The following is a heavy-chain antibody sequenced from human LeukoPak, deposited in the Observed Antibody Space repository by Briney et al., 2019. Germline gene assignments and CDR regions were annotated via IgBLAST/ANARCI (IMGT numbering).Heavy chain of an antibody. Sequence: GGTLRLSCAPPGFTFSSHGMSWVRQAPGKGLDWVSGISGSGGRTYYADSVKGRFTISRDNSKNMLYLQMNSLRAEDTAVYYCAKDSISSDSSGYFGQDYWGQGTLVTVSS. CDR2: ISGSGGRT. V-gene: IGHV3-23*01. CDR3: AKDSISSDSSGYFGQDY. CDR1: GFTFSSHG. J-gene: IGHJ4*02. D-gene: IGHD3-22*01.